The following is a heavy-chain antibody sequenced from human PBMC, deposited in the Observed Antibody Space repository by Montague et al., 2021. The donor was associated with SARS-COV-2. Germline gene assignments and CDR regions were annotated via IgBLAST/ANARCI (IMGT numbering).Heavy chain of an antibody. Sequence: SLRLSCAASGFTFSSYAMSWVRHAPGKGLEWVSVIYSGGSSTYYADSVKGRFTLSRDNSKNTLYLQMNSLRAEDTAVYYCAKDALIAAADSYYYYGMDVWGQGTTVTVSS. CDR2: IYSGGSST. D-gene: IGHD6-13*01. V-gene: IGHV3-23*03. CDR1: GFTFSSYA. CDR3: AKDALIAAADSYYYYGMDV. J-gene: IGHJ6*02.